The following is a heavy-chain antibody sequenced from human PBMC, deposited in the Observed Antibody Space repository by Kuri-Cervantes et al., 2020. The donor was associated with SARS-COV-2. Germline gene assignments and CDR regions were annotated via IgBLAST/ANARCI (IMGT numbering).Heavy chain of an antibody. CDR2: ISYDGSNK. V-gene: IGHV3-30*14. J-gene: IGHJ6*04. Sequence: GESLKISCAASGFTFSSYAMHWVRQAPGKGLEWVAVISYDGSNKYYADSVKGRFTISRDNSKNTLYLQMNSLRAEDTAVYYCARDRSLDVWGKGTTVTVSS. CDR3: ARDRSLDV. CDR1: GFTFSSYA.